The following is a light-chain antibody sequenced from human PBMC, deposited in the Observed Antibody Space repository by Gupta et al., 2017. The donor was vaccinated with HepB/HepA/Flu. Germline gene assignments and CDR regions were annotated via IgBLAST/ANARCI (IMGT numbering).Light chain of an antibody. Sequence: QSLLTQPPSASGTPGQRVTISCSGSSSNIGSNTVNWYQQLPGPAPKLLIYSNNQRPAGVPDRFSGSKSGTSASLAISGLQSEDEADYYCAAWDDSLNGVVFGGGTKLTVL. CDR1: SSNIGSNT. J-gene: IGLJ2*01. CDR3: AAWDDSLNGVV. V-gene: IGLV1-44*01. CDR2: SNN.